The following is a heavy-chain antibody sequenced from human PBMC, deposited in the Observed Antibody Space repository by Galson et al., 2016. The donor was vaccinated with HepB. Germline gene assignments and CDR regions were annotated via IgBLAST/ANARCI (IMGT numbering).Heavy chain of an antibody. V-gene: IGHV3-23*01. CDR3: AQDRGSGWYHVNWFDP. J-gene: IGHJ5*02. Sequence: SLRLSCAASGFTFSGYAMSWVRQAPGEGLEWVSAIGSRGDITYYADSVKGRFTISRDNSKNTLFLQMNRLRAEDTAVYYCAQDRGSGWYHVNWFDPWGQGTLVIVSS. CDR1: GFTFSGYA. CDR2: IGSRGDIT. D-gene: IGHD6-19*01.